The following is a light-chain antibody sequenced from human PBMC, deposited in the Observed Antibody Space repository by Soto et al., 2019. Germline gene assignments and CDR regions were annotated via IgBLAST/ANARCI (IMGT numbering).Light chain of an antibody. Sequence: EIVMTQSPATVSVSPGDRVTLYCRASQSLTSNLAWYHQKFGQAPRLLIYGTSTRATGISARFSGIGSGTEFSLTISSLQSEDVGVYYCQQYVSWPLTFGGGTKVEIK. J-gene: IGKJ4*01. V-gene: IGKV3-15*01. CDR3: QQYVSWPLT. CDR2: GTS. CDR1: QSLTSN.